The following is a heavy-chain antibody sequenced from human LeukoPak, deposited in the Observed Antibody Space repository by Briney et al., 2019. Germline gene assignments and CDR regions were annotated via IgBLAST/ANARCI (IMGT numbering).Heavy chain of an antibody. CDR1: GFTFSSYG. Sequence: GGSLSLSCAASGFTFSSYGMHWVRQAPGKGLEWVAFIRYDGSNKYYADSVKGRFTISRDNSKSTLYLQMNSLRAEGTAVYYCAKVATWEQWGQGTLVTVSS. J-gene: IGHJ4*02. CDR2: IRYDGSNK. D-gene: IGHD1/OR15-1a*01. V-gene: IGHV3-30*02. CDR3: AKVATWEQ.